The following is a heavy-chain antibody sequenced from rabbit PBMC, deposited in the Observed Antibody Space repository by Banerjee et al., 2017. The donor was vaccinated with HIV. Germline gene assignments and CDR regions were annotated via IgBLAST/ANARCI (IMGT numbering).Heavy chain of an antibody. CDR1: GFDFSSYG. V-gene: IGHV1S47*01. Sequence: QEQLKESGGGLVQPGGSLKLSCKASGFDFSSYGVNWVRQAPGKGLEWIGYIAPIFPNTYYASWVNGRFSISRESTQNTVSLQMNSLTAADTATYFCVRGGSDNTVYIQPSHFYLWGPGTLVTVS. J-gene: IGHJ4*01. D-gene: IGHD7-1*01. CDR2: IAPIFPNT. CDR3: VRGGSDNTVYIQPSHFYL.